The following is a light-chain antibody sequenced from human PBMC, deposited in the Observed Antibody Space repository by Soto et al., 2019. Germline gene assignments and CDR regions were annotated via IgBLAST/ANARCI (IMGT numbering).Light chain of an antibody. CDR3: NSYTNSDTVI. J-gene: IGLJ2*01. Sequence: QSALTQAASVSGSPGQSITISCTGTSSDIGAYHYVSWYQQRPGKAPKVLIYAVNNRPSGSSDPFSGSKSGNTASLTISGLQAEDEAVYYCNSYTNSDTVIFGGGTKLTVL. CDR1: SSDIGAYHY. CDR2: AVN. V-gene: IGLV2-14*01.